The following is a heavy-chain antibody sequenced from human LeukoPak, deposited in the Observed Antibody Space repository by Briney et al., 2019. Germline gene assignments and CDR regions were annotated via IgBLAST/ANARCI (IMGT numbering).Heavy chain of an antibody. J-gene: IGHJ4*02. Sequence: ASVKVSSTASVYTFTTYGISWVRQAPGQGLEGMGWISPYNGITNYAQKLQGRVTITTDTSTSTAYMERRSLRSDDTAVYSCARDRAVVVAATDYWGQGTLVTVSS. V-gene: IGHV1-18*01. CDR2: ISPYNGIT. CDR1: VYTFTTYG. D-gene: IGHD2-15*01. CDR3: ARDRAVVVAATDY.